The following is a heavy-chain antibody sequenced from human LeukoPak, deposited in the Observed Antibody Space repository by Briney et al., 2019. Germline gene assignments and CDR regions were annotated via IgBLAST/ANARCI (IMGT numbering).Heavy chain of an antibody. D-gene: IGHD6-19*01. CDR1: GYSISTGYY. Sequence: SETLSLTCTVSGYSISTGYYWDWIRQPPGQGLEWIGTFYHGGSTYYNPSLKSRVTISVDTSKNQFSLKLSSVTAADTAVYYCARYQVGVAGRYMDVWGKGTTVTISS. CDR3: ARYQVGVAGRYMDV. J-gene: IGHJ6*03. V-gene: IGHV4-38-2*02. CDR2: FYHGGST.